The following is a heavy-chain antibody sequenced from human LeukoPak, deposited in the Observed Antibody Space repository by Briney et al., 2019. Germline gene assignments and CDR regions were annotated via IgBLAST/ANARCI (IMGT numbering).Heavy chain of an antibody. CDR1: EFTFTNDW. CDR3: TTYGLSGSGLFDY. V-gene: IGHV3-15*01. CDR2: IKSKTSGGTA. J-gene: IGHJ4*02. Sequence: KPGGSLRLSCAASEFTFTNDWMNWVRQAPGRGLEWVGRIKSKTSGGTADYAAPVKGRFTISGDDSKNTLYLQMNSLKTEDTAVYYCTTYGLSGSGLFDYWGQGTLVTVPS. D-gene: IGHD1-26*01.